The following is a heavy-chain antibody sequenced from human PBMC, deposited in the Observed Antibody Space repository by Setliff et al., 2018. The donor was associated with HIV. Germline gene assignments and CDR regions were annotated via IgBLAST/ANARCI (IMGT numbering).Heavy chain of an antibody. CDR3: ARRIDNSGSFPDKNWFDT. J-gene: IGHJ5*02. CDR2: IFSSGST. V-gene: IGHV4-4*09. D-gene: IGHD3-10*01. CDR1: GDSISSYS. Sequence: SETLSLTCTVSGDSISSYSWNWIRQSPGGGLEWIGFIFSSGSTKYNPSLQSRVTMSIDTSKNQFSLKLTSVTAADTAVYYCARRIDNSGSFPDKNWFDTWGQGSLVTVSS.